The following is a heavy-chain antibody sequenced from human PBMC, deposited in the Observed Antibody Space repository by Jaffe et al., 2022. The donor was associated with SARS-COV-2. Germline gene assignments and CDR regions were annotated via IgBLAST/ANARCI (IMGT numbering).Heavy chain of an antibody. CDR2: IYYSGTT. D-gene: IGHD6-13*01. CDR3: ARRGMAAAGTFDP. V-gene: IGHV4-39*01. J-gene: IGHJ5*02. CDR1: GGSISSSSYY. Sequence: QLQLQESGPGLVKPSETLSLTCTVSGGSISSSSYYWGWIRQPPRKGLEWIGSIYYSGTTYYNPSLKSRVTISVDTSKNQFSLKLTSVTATDTAVYYCARRGMAAAGTFDPWGQGTLVTVSS.